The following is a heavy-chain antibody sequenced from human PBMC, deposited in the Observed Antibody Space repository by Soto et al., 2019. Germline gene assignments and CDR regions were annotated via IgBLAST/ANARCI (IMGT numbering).Heavy chain of an antibody. J-gene: IGHJ4*02. CDR1: GCPFGSYW. D-gene: IGHD3-10*01. CDR3: AKGTRNWFGQLRYFDN. CDR2: INSDGSST. Sequence: PGGSLRLSCAASGCPFGSYWMHWVRQAPGKGLVWVSRINSDGSSTSYADSVKGRFTISRDNSKNTVYLHMNTLRAEDTAVYYCAKGTRNWFGQLRYFDNWGQGTLVTRLL. V-gene: IGHV3-74*01.